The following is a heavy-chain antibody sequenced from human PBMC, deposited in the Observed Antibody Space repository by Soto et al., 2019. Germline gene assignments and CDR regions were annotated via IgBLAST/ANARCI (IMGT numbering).Heavy chain of an antibody. J-gene: IGHJ6*03. Sequence: EVQLLESGGGLVKPGGSLRLSCAASGFSFSTYSMNWVRQAPGKGLEWVSSINEDSTYIYYAGSVRGRFTISGDNAEDSLYLQMNSLRDEDTAVYYCVRDFGRYFRTGYMDVWGDGATVTVSS. D-gene: IGHD3-9*01. CDR3: VRDFGRYFRTGYMDV. V-gene: IGHV3-21*02. CDR1: GFSFSTYS. CDR2: INEDSTYI.